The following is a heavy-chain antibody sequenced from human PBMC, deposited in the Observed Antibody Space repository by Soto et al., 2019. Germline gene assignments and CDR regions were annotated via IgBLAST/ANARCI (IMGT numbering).Heavy chain of an antibody. CDR1: GGSISSGDYY. V-gene: IGHV4-30-4*01. Sequence: NPSETLSLTCTVSGGSISSGDYYWSWIRQPPGKGLEWIGYIYYSGSTYYNPSLKSRVTISVDTSKNQFSLKLSSVTAADTAVYYCARGVLRYFDWLSLHPTNYGMDVWGQGTTVTVSS. J-gene: IGHJ6*02. CDR3: ARGVLRYFDWLSLHPTNYGMDV. D-gene: IGHD3-9*01. CDR2: IYYSGST.